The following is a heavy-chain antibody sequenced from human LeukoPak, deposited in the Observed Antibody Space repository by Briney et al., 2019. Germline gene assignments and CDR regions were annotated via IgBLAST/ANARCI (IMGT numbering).Heavy chain of an antibody. CDR2: ISWNSGSI. Sequence: GGSLRLSCAASGFTFDDYAMHWVRQAPGKGLEWVSGISWNSGSIGYADSVKGRFTISRDNAKNSLYLQMNSLRAEDTALYYCAKEASGSYYYYYYGMDVWGQGTTVTVSS. CDR3: AKEASGSYYYYYYGMDV. J-gene: IGHJ6*02. D-gene: IGHD1-26*01. CDR1: GFTFDDYA. V-gene: IGHV3-9*01.